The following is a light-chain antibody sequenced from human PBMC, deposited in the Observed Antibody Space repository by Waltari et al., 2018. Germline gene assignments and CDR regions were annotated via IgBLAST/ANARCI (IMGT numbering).Light chain of an antibody. CDR1: DIGSKS. Sequence: SFVLTQPPSVSVAPGKTARITCGGNDIGSKSVNWYQQKPGPAPLLVIYYDSDRSSGIPERFSGSNSGNTATLTISRVEAGDEADYYCQVWDSYGDHLVVFGGGTNLSVV. V-gene: IGLV3-21*01. CDR2: YDS. CDR3: QVWDSYGDHLVV. J-gene: IGLJ2*01.